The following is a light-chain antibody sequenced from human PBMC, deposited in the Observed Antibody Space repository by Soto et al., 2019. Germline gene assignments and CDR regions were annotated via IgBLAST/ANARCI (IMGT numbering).Light chain of an antibody. CDR2: EVS. J-gene: IGLJ1*01. Sequence: QSALTQPASVSGSPGQSITISCTGTSNDVGGYDYVSWYQQHPGKAPKLLIFEVSYRPSGVPDRFSGSKSGTSASLAISGLRSEDEADYYCAAWDDSLSGQVFGTGTKLTVL. V-gene: IGLV2-14*01. CDR3: AAWDDSLSGQV. CDR1: SNDVGGYDY.